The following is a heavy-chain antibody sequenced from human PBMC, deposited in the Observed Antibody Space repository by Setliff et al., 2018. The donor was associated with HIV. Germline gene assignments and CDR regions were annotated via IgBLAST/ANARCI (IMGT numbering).Heavy chain of an antibody. V-gene: IGHV1-2*02. D-gene: IGHD6-19*01. CDR2: INPKSGGT. CDR3: ARGGVGYTSAWTGD. CDR1: GYTFNAYY. Sequence: ASVKVSCKASGYTFNAYYIHWVRQAPGQGLEWMGWINPKSGGTNYAQKFQGRVTMTRDTSISTVYMELNRLGSDDTAVYYCARGGVGYTSAWTGDWGPGTMVTVSS. J-gene: IGHJ3*01.